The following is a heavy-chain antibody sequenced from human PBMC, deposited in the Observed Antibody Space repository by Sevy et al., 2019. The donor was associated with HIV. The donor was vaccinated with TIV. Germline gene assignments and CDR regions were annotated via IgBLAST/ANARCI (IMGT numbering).Heavy chain of an antibody. V-gene: IGHV3-23*01. CDR1: GFTFSSYA. CDR3: AKAGDCSSTSCYRPEYYYYYGMDV. J-gene: IGHJ6*02. D-gene: IGHD2-2*02. Sequence: GGSLRLSCAASGFTFSSYAMSWVRQAPGKGLEWVSAISGSGGSTYYADSVKGRFTISRDNSKNTRYLQMNSLGAEDTAVYYCAKAGDCSSTSCYRPEYYYYYGMDVWGQGTTVTVSS. CDR2: ISGSGGST.